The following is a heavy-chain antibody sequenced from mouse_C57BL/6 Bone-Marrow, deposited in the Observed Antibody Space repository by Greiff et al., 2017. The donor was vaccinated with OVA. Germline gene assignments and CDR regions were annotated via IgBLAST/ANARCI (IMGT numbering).Heavy chain of an antibody. CDR1: GYTFTSYW. CDR3: ARAYYSNYVSWFAY. D-gene: IGHD2-5*01. Sequence: VQLQQPGAELVKPGASVKLSCKASGYTFTSYWMHWVKQRPGQGLEWIGMIHPNSGSTNYNEKFKSKATLTVDKSSSTAYMQLSSLTSEDSAVYYCARAYYSNYVSWFAYWGQGTLVTVSA. CDR2: IHPNSGST. J-gene: IGHJ3*01. V-gene: IGHV1-64*01.